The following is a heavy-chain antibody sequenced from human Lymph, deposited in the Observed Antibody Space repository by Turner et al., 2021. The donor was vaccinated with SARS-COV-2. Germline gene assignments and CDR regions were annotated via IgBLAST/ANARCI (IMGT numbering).Heavy chain of an antibody. J-gene: IGHJ4*02. Sequence: QLQLQESGPGLVKPSATLSLTCTVSGGSISSSSYYWGWIRQPPGKGLEWIGSIYYSGSTYYNPSLKSRVTISVDTSKNQFSLKLSSVTAADTAVYYCARAPFIIVLMMYASGYFDNWGQGTLVTVSS. CDR3: ARAPFIIVLMMYASGYFDN. D-gene: IGHD2-8*01. CDR1: GGSISSSSYY. CDR2: IYYSGST. V-gene: IGHV4-39*01.